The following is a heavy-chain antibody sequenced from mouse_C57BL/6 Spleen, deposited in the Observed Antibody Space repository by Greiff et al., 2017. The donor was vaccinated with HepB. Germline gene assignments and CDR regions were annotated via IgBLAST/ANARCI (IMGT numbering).Heavy chain of an antibody. Sequence: QVQLQQPGTELVKPGASVKLSCKASGYTFTSYWMHWVKQRPGQGLEWIGNINPSNGGTNYNEKFKSKATLTVGKSASTAYMQLSSLTSEDSAVYYWARSITTVVAPFDYWGQGTSVTVSS. V-gene: IGHV1-53*01. CDR1: GYTFTSYW. D-gene: IGHD1-1*01. J-gene: IGHJ4*01. CDR2: INPSNGGT. CDR3: ARSITTVVAPFDY.